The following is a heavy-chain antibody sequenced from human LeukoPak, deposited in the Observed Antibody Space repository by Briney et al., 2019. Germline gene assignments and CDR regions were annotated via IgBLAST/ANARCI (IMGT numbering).Heavy chain of an antibody. CDR2: INPNSGGT. CDR1: GYTFTGYY. J-gene: IGHJ4*02. CDR3: ARAVFRPAAVDY. D-gene: IGHD2-2*01. V-gene: IGHV1-2*02. Sequence: ASAKVSCKASGYTFTGYYMHWVRQAPGQGLEWMGWINPNSGGTNYAQKFQGRVTMTRDTSISTAYMELSRLRSDDTAVYYCARAVFRPAAVDYWGQGTLVTVSS.